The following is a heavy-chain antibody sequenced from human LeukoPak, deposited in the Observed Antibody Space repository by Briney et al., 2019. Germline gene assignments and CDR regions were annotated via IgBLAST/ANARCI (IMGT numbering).Heavy chain of an antibody. CDR1: GFTFSSYS. J-gene: IGHJ4*02. CDR3: ARSLRLGELSLTDFDY. CDR2: ISSSSSYI. D-gene: IGHD3-16*02. V-gene: IGHV3-21*01. Sequence: GSLRLSCAASGFTFSSYSMNWVRQAPGKGLEWVSSISSSSSYIYYADSVKGRFIISRDNATKSLYLQLNSLRAEDMAVYSCARSLRLGELSLTDFDYWGQGTLVTVSS.